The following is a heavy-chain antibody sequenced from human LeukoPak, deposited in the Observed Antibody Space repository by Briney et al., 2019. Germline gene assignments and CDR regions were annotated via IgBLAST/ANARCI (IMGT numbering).Heavy chain of an antibody. J-gene: IGHJ4*02. CDR1: GFTFSNAW. D-gene: IGHD2-2*01. V-gene: IGHV3-15*01. CDR2: IKSKTDGGTT. CDR3: TTLTQSVPAAQLGNDY. Sequence: GGSLRLSCAASGFTFSNAWMSWVRQAPGKGLEWVGRIKSKTDGGTTDYAAPVKGRFTISRDDSKNTLYLQMNSLKTEDTAVYYCTTLTQSVPAAQLGNDYWSQGTLVTVSS.